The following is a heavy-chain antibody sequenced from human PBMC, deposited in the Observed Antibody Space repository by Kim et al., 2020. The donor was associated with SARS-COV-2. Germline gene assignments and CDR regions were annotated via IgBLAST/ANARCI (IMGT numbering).Heavy chain of an antibody. V-gene: IGHV1-18*01. D-gene: IGHD3-22*01. CDR3: ARESDSSGVSVGIDP. CDR2: INAYTGQT. Sequence: ASVKVSCKASGYTFTRKGVNWVRQAPGQGLEWMGWINAYTGQTTYAPNFQGRITLTTDTPTTTAYLDLRRLTSDDTAVYYCARESDSSGVSVGIDPWGQGTLVSVSS. J-gene: IGHJ5*02. CDR1: GYTFTRKG.